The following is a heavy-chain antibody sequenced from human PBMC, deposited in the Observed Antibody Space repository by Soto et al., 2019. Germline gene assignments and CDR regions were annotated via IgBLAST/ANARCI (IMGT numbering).Heavy chain of an antibody. D-gene: IGHD3-22*01. CDR2: IDYRGST. CDR1: GGSISSYY. CDR3: ARARYESRGYYYFDY. J-gene: IGHJ4*02. V-gene: IGHV4-59*01. Sequence: QVQLQESGPGLVKPSETLSLTCTVSGGSISSYYWSWIRQPPGKGLEWIGYIDYRGSTTYNPSHKNRLTISVDTYKNQFSRKLISVTAADTAVYYCARARYESRGYYYFDYWGQGTLVTVSS.